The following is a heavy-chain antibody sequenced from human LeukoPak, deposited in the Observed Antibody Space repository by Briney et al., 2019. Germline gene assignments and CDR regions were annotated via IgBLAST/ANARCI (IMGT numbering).Heavy chain of an antibody. CDR3: ARGSKWRGRYYYYMDV. Sequence: SETLSLTCTVSGGSISSYYWSWIRQPPGKGLEWIGYIYYSGSTNYNPSLKSRVTISVDTSKNQFSLKLSSVTAADTAVYYCARGSKWRGRYYYYMDVWGKGTTVTVSS. V-gene: IGHV4-59*01. CDR1: GGSISSYY. D-gene: IGHD2-2*01. CDR2: IYYSGST. J-gene: IGHJ6*03.